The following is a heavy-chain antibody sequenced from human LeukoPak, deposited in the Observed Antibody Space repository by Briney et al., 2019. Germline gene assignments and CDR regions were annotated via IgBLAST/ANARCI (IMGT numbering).Heavy chain of an antibody. J-gene: IGHJ2*01. CDR2: ISSSGSIT. D-gene: IGHD5-24*01. CDR3: ARLPPGRWLRYWYFDL. CDR1: GGSFSGYY. V-gene: IGHV3-11*01. Sequence: LSLTCAVYGGSFSGYYWSWIRQAPGKGLECISYISSSGSITHYADSVKGRFTISRDNAKNSLYLQMNSLRDEDTAVYYCARLPPGRWLRYWYFDLWGRGTLVTVSS.